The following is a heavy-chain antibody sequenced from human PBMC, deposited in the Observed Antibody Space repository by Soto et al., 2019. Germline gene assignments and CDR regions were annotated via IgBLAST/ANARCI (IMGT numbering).Heavy chain of an antibody. CDR2: INPNSGGT. D-gene: IGHD6-6*01. J-gene: IGHJ6*02. Sequence: ASVKVSCKASGYTFTGYYMHWVRQAPGQGLEWMGWINPNSGGTNYAQKFQGWVTMSRDTSISTAYMELRRLRSDDTAVYYCARDGCGYSSSRYYYYYGMDVWGQGTTVTVSS. CDR1: GYTFTGYY. V-gene: IGHV1-2*04. CDR3: ARDGCGYSSSRYYYYYGMDV.